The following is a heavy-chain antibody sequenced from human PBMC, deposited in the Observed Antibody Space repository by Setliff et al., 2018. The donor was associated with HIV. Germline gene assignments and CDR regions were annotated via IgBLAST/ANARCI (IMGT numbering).Heavy chain of an antibody. CDR2: IYYSGST. CDR3: ARAIAAAGIAPFDY. Sequence: SETLSLTCTVSSASISSHYWGWIRQPPGKGLEWIGYIYYSGSTNYNPSLKSRVTISVDTSKNQFSLNLSSVTAADTAVYYCARAIAAAGIAPFDYWGQGTLVTVSS. CDR1: SASISSHY. D-gene: IGHD6-13*01. J-gene: IGHJ4*02. V-gene: IGHV4-59*11.